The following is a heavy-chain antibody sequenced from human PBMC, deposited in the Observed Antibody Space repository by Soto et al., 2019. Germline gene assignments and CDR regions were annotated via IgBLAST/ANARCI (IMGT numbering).Heavy chain of an antibody. CDR1: GLNSDDYG. D-gene: IGHD1-1*01. CDR3: VKDLQPGGADY. CDR2: IYWYSNRV. J-gene: IGHJ4*02. V-gene: IGHV3-9*02. Sequence: GRSHRLPYVASGLNSDDYGMRWVRQVPGKGLEWVSGIYWYSNRVDYADSVKGRFTTSRDNAKNSLYLQMDYLRTEDTAFYYCVKDLQPGGADYWGQGTLVTVSS.